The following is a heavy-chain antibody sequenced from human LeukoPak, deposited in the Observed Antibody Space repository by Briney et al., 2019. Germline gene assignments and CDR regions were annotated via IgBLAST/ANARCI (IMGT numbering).Heavy chain of an antibody. CDR2: IYYSGST. CDR1: AGSISSSSYY. Sequence: SETLSLTCTVSAGSISSSSYYWGWIRQPPGKGLEWIGSIYYSGSTYYNPSLKSRVTISVDTSKNQFSLKLSSVTAADTAVYYCARRLVRGEISWAPGTIDYWGQGTLVTVSS. CDR3: ARRLVRGEISWAPGTIDY. J-gene: IGHJ4*02. V-gene: IGHV4-39*01. D-gene: IGHD3-10*01.